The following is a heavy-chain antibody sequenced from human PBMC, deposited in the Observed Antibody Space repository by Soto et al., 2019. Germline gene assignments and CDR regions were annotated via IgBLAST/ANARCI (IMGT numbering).Heavy chain of an antibody. CDR3: ARAIRIMQGPINRRYYYMDV. D-gene: IGHD2-15*01. V-gene: IGHV1-8*01. CDR2: MNPNSGNT. Sequence: QVQLVQSGAEVKKPGASVKVSCKASGYTFTNYDINWVRQATGQGLEWMGWMNPNSGNTGYAQKFQGRVNMTRNTSISTAYMELSSLRSEDTAVYYCARAIRIMQGPINRRYYYMDVWGRGTTVTVSS. CDR1: GYTFTNYD. J-gene: IGHJ6*03.